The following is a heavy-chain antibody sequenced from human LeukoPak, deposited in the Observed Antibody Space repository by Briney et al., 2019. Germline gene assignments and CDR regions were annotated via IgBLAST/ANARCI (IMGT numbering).Heavy chain of an antibody. J-gene: IGHJ4*02. CDR2: IYSGGST. CDR1: GFTVSSNY. Sequence: PGGSLRLSCAASGFTVSSNYMSWVRQAPGKGLEWVSVIYSGGSTYYADSVTGRFTISRDNSKNTLYLQMNSLRAEDTAVYYCARDRGGSYAAMRYWGQGTLVTVSS. D-gene: IGHD2-15*01. CDR3: ARDRGGSYAAMRY. V-gene: IGHV3-66*01.